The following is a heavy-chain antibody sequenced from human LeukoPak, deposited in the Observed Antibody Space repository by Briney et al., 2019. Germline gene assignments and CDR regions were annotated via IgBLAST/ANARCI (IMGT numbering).Heavy chain of an antibody. J-gene: IGHJ4*02. CDR3: ARGHHYYIY. Sequence: WESLILSCTASGCTFSSYWRTWVRQPPGQGLEWVANINPDGSEKDYVESVKGRFSISRDNGRNSLDLQMSNLRVEHTAVYYCARGHHYYIYWGRGALVTVSS. CDR1: GCTFSSYW. V-gene: IGHV3-7*02. CDR2: INPDGSEK.